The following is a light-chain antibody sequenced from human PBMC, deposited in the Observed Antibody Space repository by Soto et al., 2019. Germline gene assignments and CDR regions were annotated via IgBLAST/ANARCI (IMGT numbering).Light chain of an antibody. CDR3: SSYTSISTCV. CDR2: EVS. J-gene: IGLJ3*02. Sequence: QSALTQPASVSGSPGQSITISCTGTSSDVGGYNYVSWYQQHPGKAHKLMIYEVSNRPSGVSNRFSDSKSGNTASLTISGLQAEDEADYYCSSYTSISTCVFGGGTKRTVL. V-gene: IGLV2-14*01. CDR1: SSDVGGYNY.